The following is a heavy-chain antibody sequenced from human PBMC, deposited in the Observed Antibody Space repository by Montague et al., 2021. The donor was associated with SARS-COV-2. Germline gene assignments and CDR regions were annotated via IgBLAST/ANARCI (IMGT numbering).Heavy chain of an antibody. D-gene: IGHD2-8*01. CDR2: IYYSGST. J-gene: IGHJ6*02. Sequence: SETLSLTCTVSGGSISGFYWSWIRQPPGKGLEWIGYIYYSGSTKYNPSXXSGVAVSVDRSKNQVSLKLTSVTAADTAVYYCARLLRSCTNGVCRTYYYYALDVWGQGTTVTVSS. CDR1: GGSISGFY. V-gene: IGHV4-59*01. CDR3: ARLLRSCTNGVCRTYYYYALDV.